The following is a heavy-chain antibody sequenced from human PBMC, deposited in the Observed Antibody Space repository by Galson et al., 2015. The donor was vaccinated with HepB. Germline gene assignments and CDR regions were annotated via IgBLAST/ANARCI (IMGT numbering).Heavy chain of an antibody. D-gene: IGHD7-27*01. Sequence: SVKVSCKVSGYTLTELSMHWVRQAPGKGLEWMGGFDPEDGETIYAQKFQGRVTMTEDTPTDAAYMELSSLRSEDTAVYYCATWGAQEASWYYFDYWGQGTLVTVSS. CDR1: GYTLTELS. J-gene: IGHJ4*02. V-gene: IGHV1-24*01. CDR3: ATWGAQEASWYYFDY. CDR2: FDPEDGET.